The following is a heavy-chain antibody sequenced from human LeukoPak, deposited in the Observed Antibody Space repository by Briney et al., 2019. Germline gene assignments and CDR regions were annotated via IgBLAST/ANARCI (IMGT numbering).Heavy chain of an antibody. CDR2: INHSGST. V-gene: IGHV4-34*01. CDR1: GGSFSGYY. CDR3: ARARRGRGWFDP. Sequence: RSSETLSLTCAVYGGSFSGYYWSWIRQPPGKGLEWIGEINHSGSTNYNPSLKSRVTISVDTSKNQFSLKLSSVTAADTAVYYCARARRGRGWFDPWGQGTLVTVSS. D-gene: IGHD3-16*01. J-gene: IGHJ5*02.